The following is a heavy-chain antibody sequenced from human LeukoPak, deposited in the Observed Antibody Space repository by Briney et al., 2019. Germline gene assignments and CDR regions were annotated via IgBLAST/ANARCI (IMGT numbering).Heavy chain of an antibody. CDR3: ARGRAVRPYNWFDP. CDR2: ISAYNGNT. V-gene: IGHV1-18*01. Sequence: GASVKVSCKASGYTFTSYGTSWVRQAPGQGLEWMGWISAYNGNTNYAQKFQGRVTMTTDTSTSTAYMELRSLRSDDTAVYYCARGRAVRPYNWFDPWGQGTLVTVSS. D-gene: IGHD6-6*01. J-gene: IGHJ5*02. CDR1: GYTFTSYG.